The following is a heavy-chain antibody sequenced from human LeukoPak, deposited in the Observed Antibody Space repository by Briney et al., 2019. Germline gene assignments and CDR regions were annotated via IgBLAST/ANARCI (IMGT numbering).Heavy chain of an antibody. V-gene: IGHV3-7*01. CDR1: GFSFSSNW. Sequence: GGSLRLSCAAPGFSFSSNWMGWVRQAPGMGLEWVAQIKRDGSQKYYLDSVKGRFTISRDNAKNSLYLQMNSLRVEDTAVYYCARLGLEVGGPNWFDPWGQGTLVTVSS. D-gene: IGHD1-1*01. CDR2: IKRDGSQK. J-gene: IGHJ5*02. CDR3: ARLGLEVGGPNWFDP.